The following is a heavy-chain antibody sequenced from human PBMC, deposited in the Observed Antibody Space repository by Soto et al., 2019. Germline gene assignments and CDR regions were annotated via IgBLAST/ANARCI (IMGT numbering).Heavy chain of an antibody. V-gene: IGHV4-4*02. D-gene: IGHD2-21*01. CDR3: ARQAYCGGDCYFDY. CDR2: IYHSGST. J-gene: IGHJ4*02. CDR1: SGPISSSNW. Sequence: SETLSLTCAVSSGPISSSNWWSWVRQPPGKGLEWIGEIYHSGSTNYNPSLKSRVTISVDKSKNQFSLKLSSVTAADTAVYYCARQAYCGGDCYFDYWGQGTLVTVSS.